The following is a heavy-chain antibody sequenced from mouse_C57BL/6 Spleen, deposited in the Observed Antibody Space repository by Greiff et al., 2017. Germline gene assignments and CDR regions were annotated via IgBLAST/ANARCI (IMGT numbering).Heavy chain of an antibody. V-gene: IGHV1-69*01. Sequence: VQLQQPGAELVMPGASVTLSCKAPGYTFPSYWMHWVTQTPGQGLEWIGEIDPSDSYTNYNQKFKGKSTLTVDKSSSTAYMQLSSLTSEDSAVYYCARVYYYGSSSLFDYWGQGTTLTVSS. CDR3: ARVYYYGSSSLFDY. D-gene: IGHD1-1*01. CDR1: GYTFPSYW. J-gene: IGHJ2*01. CDR2: IDPSDSYT.